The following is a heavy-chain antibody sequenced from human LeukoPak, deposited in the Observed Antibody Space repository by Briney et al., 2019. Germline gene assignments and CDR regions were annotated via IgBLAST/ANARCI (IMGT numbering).Heavy chain of an antibody. V-gene: IGHV3-23*01. D-gene: IGHD3-22*01. CDR1: GFTFSSYA. J-gene: IGHJ4*02. CDR3: AKGSNRGYYYAPPFDC. Sequence: GGSLRLSCAASGFTFSSYAMSWVRQAPGKGLEWVSAICGSGGSTYYADSVKGRFTISRDNSKNTLYLQMNSLRAEDTAVYYCAKGSNRGYYYAPPFDCWGQGTLITVSS. CDR2: ICGSGGST.